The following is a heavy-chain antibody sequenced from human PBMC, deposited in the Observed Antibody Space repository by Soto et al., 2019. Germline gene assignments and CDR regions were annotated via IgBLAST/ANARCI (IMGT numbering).Heavy chain of an antibody. Sequence: GGSLRLSCAASGFTFSSYGMHWVRQAPGKGLEWVAVIWYDGSNKYYADSVKGRFTISRDNSKNTLYLQMNSLRAEDTAVYYCARDGVDTAMVGVYYYYGMDVWGQGTTVTVSS. CDR2: IWYDGSNK. J-gene: IGHJ6*02. V-gene: IGHV3-33*01. CDR3: ARDGVDTAMVGVYYYYGMDV. CDR1: GFTFSSYG. D-gene: IGHD5-18*01.